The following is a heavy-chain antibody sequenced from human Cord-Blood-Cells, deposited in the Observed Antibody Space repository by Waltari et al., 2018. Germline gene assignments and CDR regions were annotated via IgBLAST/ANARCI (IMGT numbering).Heavy chain of an antibody. D-gene: IGHD6-6*01. Sequence: QLQLQESGPGLVKPSETLSLTCTVSGGSISSSSYYWGWIRQPPGKGVEWIGSIYYSGSTYYTPSLKSRVTISVDTSKNQFSLKLSSVTAADTAVYYCARHGYSSSSYYFDYWGQGTLVTVSS. CDR2: IYYSGST. V-gene: IGHV4-39*01. CDR3: ARHGYSSSSYYFDY. J-gene: IGHJ4*02. CDR1: GGSISSSSYY.